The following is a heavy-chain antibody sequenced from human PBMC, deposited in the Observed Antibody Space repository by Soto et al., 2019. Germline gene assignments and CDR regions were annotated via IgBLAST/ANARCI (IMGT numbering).Heavy chain of an antibody. D-gene: IGHD4-17*01. J-gene: IGHJ4*02. CDR3: AKDQTTVTTSGHFDN. V-gene: IGHV3-23*01. Sequence: EVQLLESGGGLVQPGGSLRLSCAASGFTFSSYAMSWVRQAPGKGLEWVSGISGSGGSTNYADSVKGRCTISRDNSKNTLHLQMNSLRAEDTAVYYCAKDQTTVTTSGHFDNWGQGTLVTVSS. CDR1: GFTFSSYA. CDR2: ISGSGGST.